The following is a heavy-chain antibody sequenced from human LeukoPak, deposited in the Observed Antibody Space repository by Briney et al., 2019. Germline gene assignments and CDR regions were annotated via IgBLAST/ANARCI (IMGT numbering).Heavy chain of an antibody. J-gene: IGHJ5*02. CDR1: DESLNGYY. CDR2: MNDSGRT. V-gene: IGHV4-34*01. CDR3: ASGSWSRRFAP. D-gene: IGHD1-14*01. Sequence: SETLSLTCTVYDESLNGYYWSWIRQPPGKGLEWIGEMNDSGRTTYNPSLESRATISAERSKNQFSLKLTSVTAADTAVYYCASGSWSRRFAPWGQGTLVTVSS.